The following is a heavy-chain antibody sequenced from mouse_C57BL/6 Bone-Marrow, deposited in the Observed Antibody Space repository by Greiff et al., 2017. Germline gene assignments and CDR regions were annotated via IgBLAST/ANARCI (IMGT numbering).Heavy chain of an antibody. J-gene: IGHJ2*01. D-gene: IGHD1-1*01. CDR1: GYTFTSYW. V-gene: IGHV1-50*01. CDR3: ARRVYGSSYFDY. CDR2: IDPSDSYP. Sequence: VQLQQPGAELVKPGASVKLSCKASGYTFTSYWMQWVKQRPGQGLEWIGEIDPSDSYPNYNQKFKGKATLTVDTSSSTAYMQLSSLTSEDSAVYYCARRVYGSSYFDYWGQGTTLTVSS.